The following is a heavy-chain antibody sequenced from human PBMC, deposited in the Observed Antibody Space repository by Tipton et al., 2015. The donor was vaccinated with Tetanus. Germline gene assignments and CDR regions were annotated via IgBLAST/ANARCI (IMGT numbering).Heavy chain of an antibody. J-gene: IGHJ4*02. V-gene: IGHV4-59*01. CDR1: GGSISPYY. CDR3: ARYYDSSGYYRRRYTSSFDY. Sequence: TLSLTCTVSGGSISPYYWSWIRQPPGKGLEWIGYIYYSGSTNYNPSLKSRVTISVDTSKNQFSLKLSSVTAAVTAVYYCARYYDSSGYYRRRYTSSFDYWGQGTLVTVSS. CDR2: IYYSGST. D-gene: IGHD3-22*01.